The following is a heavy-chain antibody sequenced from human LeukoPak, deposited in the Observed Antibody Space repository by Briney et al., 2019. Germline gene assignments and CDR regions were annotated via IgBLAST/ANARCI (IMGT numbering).Heavy chain of an antibody. CDR1: GYTFTSYW. V-gene: IGHV5-10-1*01. J-gene: IGHJ4*02. CDR2: IDPSDSYT. D-gene: IGHD3-22*01. CDR3: ARRGLASFDY. Sequence: KVSCKASGYTFTSYWISWVRQMPGKGLEWMGRIDPSDSYTNYSPSFQGHVTISADKSISTAYLQWSSLKASDTAMYYCARRGLASFDYWGQGTLVTVSS.